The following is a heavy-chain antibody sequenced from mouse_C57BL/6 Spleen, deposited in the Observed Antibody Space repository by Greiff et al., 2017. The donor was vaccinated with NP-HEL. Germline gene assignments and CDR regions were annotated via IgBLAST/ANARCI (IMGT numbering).Heavy chain of an antibody. Sequence: VQLQQSGAELARPGASVKMSCKASGYTFTSYTMHWVKQRPGQGLEWIGYINPSSGYTKYNQKFKDKATLTADKSSSTAYMQLSSLTSEDAAVYYCARALITTVVKGYFDVWGTGTTVTVSS. CDR1: GYTFTSYT. CDR3: ARALITTVVKGYFDV. CDR2: INPSSGYT. V-gene: IGHV1-4*01. D-gene: IGHD1-1*01. J-gene: IGHJ1*03.